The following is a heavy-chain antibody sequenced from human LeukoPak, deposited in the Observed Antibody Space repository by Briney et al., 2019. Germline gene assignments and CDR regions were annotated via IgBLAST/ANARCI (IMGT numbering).Heavy chain of an antibody. D-gene: IGHD3-22*01. J-gene: IGHJ4*02. V-gene: IGHV3-23*01. CDR3: AKRGVVIRVILVGFHKEAYYFDS. Sequence: GGSPRLSCALSRITLTNYGISWVRQAPGTGLEWVAGISGSGGSTNYADSVKGRFTISRDNRKNTLFLQMKSLRAEDTAVYFCAKRGVVIRVILVGFHKEAYYFDSWGQGALVTVSS. CDR1: RITLTNYG. CDR2: ISGSGGST.